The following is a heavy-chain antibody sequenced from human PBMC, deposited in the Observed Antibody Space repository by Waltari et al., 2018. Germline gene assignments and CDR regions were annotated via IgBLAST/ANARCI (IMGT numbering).Heavy chain of an antibody. D-gene: IGHD6-19*01. V-gene: IGHV4-39*01. J-gene: IGHJ4*02. Sequence: GWIGPPPGRGLEWFGSICYGGGTYYTPSLKGRVTISVDRSKNQFSLKLSSVTAADTAVYYCASSYSSGWYSTFDYWGQGTLVTVSS. CDR3: ASSYSSGWYSTFDY. CDR2: ICYGGGT.